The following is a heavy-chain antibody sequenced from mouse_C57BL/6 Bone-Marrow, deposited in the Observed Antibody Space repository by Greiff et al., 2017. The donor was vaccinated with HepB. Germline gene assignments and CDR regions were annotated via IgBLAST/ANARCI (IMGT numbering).Heavy chain of an antibody. V-gene: IGHV1-69*01. CDR3: ARTSFHYSGSSYLYYFDY. Sequence: VQLQQPGAELVMPGASVKLSCKASGYTFTSYWMHWVKQRPGQGLEWIGEIDPYDSYTNYNQKFKGKSTLTVDKSSSTAYMQLTSLTSEDSAVYYCARTSFHYSGSSYLYYFDYWGQGTTLTVSS. CDR1: GYTFTSYW. CDR2: IDPYDSYT. J-gene: IGHJ2*01. D-gene: IGHD1-1*01.